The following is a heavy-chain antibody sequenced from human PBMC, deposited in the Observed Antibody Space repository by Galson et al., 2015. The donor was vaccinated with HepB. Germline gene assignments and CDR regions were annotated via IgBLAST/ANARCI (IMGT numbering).Heavy chain of an antibody. CDR3: AKDVYCSGGSCYGMDV. Sequence: SLRLSCAASGFTFSNYVMSWVRQAPGKGLEWASGISGSGASTDYADSVKGRFTTSRDNSKNTVYLQMNSLRAEDTAVYYCAKDVYCSGGSCYGMDVWGQGTTVTVSS. V-gene: IGHV3-23*01. CDR2: ISGSGAST. CDR1: GFTFSNYV. J-gene: IGHJ6*02. D-gene: IGHD2-15*01.